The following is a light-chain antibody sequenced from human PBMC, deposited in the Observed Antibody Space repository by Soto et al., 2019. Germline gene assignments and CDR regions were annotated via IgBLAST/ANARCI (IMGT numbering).Light chain of an antibody. CDR2: DAS. V-gene: IGKV3-11*01. CDR3: QQRSNWPLT. J-gene: IGKJ4*01. CDR1: QSVSSY. Sequence: EIVLTQSPATLSLSPGERATLSCRASQSVSSYLAWYQQKPGQAPRLLIYDASNRATGIPARFSGSGSGTAFTLTISSLEPEDFDVYYCQQRSNWPLTFGGGTKVEIK.